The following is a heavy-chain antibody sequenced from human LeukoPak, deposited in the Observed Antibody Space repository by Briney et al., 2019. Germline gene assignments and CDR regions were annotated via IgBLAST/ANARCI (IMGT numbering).Heavy chain of an antibody. Sequence: GGSLRLSCAASGFTVSDNYMSWVRQAPGKGLEWVSVISGSGGSTYYADSVKGRFTISRDNSKNTLYLQMDSLRAGDTAVYYCARGRLRVIDAFDIWGQGTMVTVSS. D-gene: IGHD2-21*01. V-gene: IGHV3-23*01. CDR2: ISGSGGST. J-gene: IGHJ3*02. CDR1: GFTVSDNY. CDR3: ARGRLRVIDAFDI.